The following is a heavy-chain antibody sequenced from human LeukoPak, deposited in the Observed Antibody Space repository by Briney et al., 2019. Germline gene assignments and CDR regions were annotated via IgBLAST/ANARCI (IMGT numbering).Heavy chain of an antibody. D-gene: IGHD3-3*01. CDR1: GFTFRQYS. CDR3: ARNFWSGSFNWFDP. V-gene: IGHV3-48*02. J-gene: IGHJ5*02. Sequence: EPGGSLRLSCAASGFTFRQYSMTWVRQAPVKVLEWVSYISGGGTTMYYADSVKGRFTSSRDDAKNSLYLQMNTLRDDDTAVYYCARNFWSGSFNWFDPWGQGTLVTVSS. CDR2: ISGGGTTM.